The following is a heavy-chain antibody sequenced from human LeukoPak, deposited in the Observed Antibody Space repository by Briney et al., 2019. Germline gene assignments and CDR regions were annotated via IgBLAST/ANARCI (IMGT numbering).Heavy chain of an antibody. CDR2: ISDSGNTR. V-gene: IGHV3-11*01. CDR1: GFTFSDHH. J-gene: IGHJ4*02. D-gene: IGHD4-23*01. Sequence: PGGSLRLSCAASGFTFSDHHMSWIHQAPGKGLEWLSYISDSGNTRYYADSVRGRFTVSRDNAKNSVYLQMNSLRAEDTAVYYCARDQGGGNSRRLDYWGRGTLATVSS. CDR3: ARDQGGGNSRRLDY.